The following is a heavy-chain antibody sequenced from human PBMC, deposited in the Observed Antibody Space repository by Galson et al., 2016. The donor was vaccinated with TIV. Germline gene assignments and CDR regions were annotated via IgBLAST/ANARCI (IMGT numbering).Heavy chain of an antibody. CDR2: IKQDGDYK. CDR3: ARGKDPGATYSLDY. Sequence: SLRLSCAASGFTFSRHWMSWVRQAPGKGLEWVANIKQDGDYKYYVDSVKGRFTISRDNAKNSLYLQMNSLRAEDTAVYYCARGKDPGATYSLDYWGQGTLVTVSS. V-gene: IGHV3-7*01. D-gene: IGHD2-15*01. J-gene: IGHJ4*02. CDR1: GFTFSRHW.